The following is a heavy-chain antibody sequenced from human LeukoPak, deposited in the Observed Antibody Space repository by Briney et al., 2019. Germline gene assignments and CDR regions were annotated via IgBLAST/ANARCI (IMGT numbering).Heavy chain of an antibody. D-gene: IGHD3-9*01. J-gene: IGHJ3*02. V-gene: IGHV4-38-2*01. CDR1: GGSFSGYY. Sequence: PSETLSLTCAVYGGSFSGYYWGWIRQPPGKGLEWIGSIYHSGSTYYNPSLKSRVTISVDTSKNQFSLKLSSVTAADTAMYYCARGLLRYFDWLLDAFDIWGQGTMVTVSS. CDR3: ARGLLRYFDWLLDAFDI. CDR2: IYHSGST.